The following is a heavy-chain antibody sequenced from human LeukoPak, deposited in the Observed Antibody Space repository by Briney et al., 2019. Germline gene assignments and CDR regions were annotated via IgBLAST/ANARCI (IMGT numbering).Heavy chain of an antibody. D-gene: IGHD6-19*01. CDR3: AGSSGWSSGYFDP. CDR2: ISSSSSYI. V-gene: IGHV3-21*01. CDR1: GFTFSCYS. Sequence: PGGSLRLSCAASGFTFSCYSMNWVRQAPGKGLEWVSSISSSSSYIYYADSVKGRFTISRDNAKNSLYLQMNSLRAEDTAVYYCAGSSGWSSGYFDPWGQGTLVTVSS. J-gene: IGHJ5*02.